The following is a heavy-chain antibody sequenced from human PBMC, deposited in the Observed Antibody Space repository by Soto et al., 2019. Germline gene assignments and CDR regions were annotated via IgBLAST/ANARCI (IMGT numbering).Heavy chain of an antibody. CDR2: LYYTGTT. D-gene: IGHD2-2*01. CDR3: GAYCSRTYFYDLFDP. V-gene: IGHV4-39*01. CDR1: GGSIGSSSYY. J-gene: IGHJ5*02. Sequence: SETLSLTCSVSGGSIGSSSYYFGWIRQPPGKGLEWIGSLYYTGTTYYNSSLKSRVTISADKSQNQFSLRLSSVTAADTAVYYCGAYCSRTYFYDLFDPWCQGTLVTVSS.